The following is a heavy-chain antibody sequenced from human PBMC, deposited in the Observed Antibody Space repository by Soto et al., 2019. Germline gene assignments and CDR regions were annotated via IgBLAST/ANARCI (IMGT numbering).Heavy chain of an antibody. J-gene: IGHJ4*02. Sequence: SVKVSCKASGGTFSSYTISWVRQAPGQGLEWMGRIIPILGIANYAQKFQGRVTITADKSTSTAYMELSSLRSEDTAVYYCARVLTGSDYYDSSGYYYFDYWGQGTLVTVSS. D-gene: IGHD3-22*01. CDR2: IIPILGIA. CDR3: ARVLTGSDYYDSSGYYYFDY. CDR1: GGTFSSYT. V-gene: IGHV1-69*02.